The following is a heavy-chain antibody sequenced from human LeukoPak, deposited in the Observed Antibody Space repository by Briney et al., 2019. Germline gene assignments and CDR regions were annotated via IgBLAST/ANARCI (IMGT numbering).Heavy chain of an antibody. CDR2: ISYSEST. Sequence: PSETLSLTCTVSGGSISSGYWSWIRQPPGKGLEWIGYISYSESTRYSPSLKSRVTISVDTSKNQFSLKLSSVTAADTAVYYCARHPRVVHFDYWGQGTLVTVSS. V-gene: IGHV4-59*08. CDR1: GGSISSGY. D-gene: IGHD2-15*01. J-gene: IGHJ4*02. CDR3: ARHPRVVHFDY.